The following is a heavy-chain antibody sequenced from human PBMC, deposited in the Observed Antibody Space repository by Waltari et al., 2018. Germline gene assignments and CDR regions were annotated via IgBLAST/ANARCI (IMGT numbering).Heavy chain of an antibody. CDR1: GFNLSSYW. CDR3: ARDQWFAFDI. V-gene: IGHV3-7*01. Sequence: EVQLVEYGGGLVQPGGSLRLSCAASGFNLSSYWMSWVRQAPGRGLEWVANRKKDGSEEYYVDSVRGRFTISRDNAKNSLYLQMNSLRPEDTAVYYCARDQWFAFDIWGQGTMVTVSS. J-gene: IGHJ3*02. CDR2: RKKDGSEE. D-gene: IGHD3-22*01.